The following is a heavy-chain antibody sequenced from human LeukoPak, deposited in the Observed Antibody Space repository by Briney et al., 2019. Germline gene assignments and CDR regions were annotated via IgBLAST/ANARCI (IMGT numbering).Heavy chain of an antibody. CDR3: AKDKYSSGWYWFDP. V-gene: IGHV3-9*02. CDR2: ISWNSGSI. J-gene: IGHJ5*02. CDR1: GFTSDDYA. Sequence: GRSLRLSCAASGFTSDDYAMHWVRQAPGKGLEWVSGISWNSGSIGYADSVKGRFTISRDNAKNSLYLQMNSLRAEDTALYYCAKDKYSSGWYWFDPWGQGTLVTVSS. D-gene: IGHD6-19*01.